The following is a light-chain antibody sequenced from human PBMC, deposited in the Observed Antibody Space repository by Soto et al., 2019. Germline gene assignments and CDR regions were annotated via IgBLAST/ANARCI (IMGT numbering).Light chain of an antibody. CDR1: SSDVGGYNY. Sequence: QCALTQPASVSGSPGQSITISCTRTSSDVGGYNYVSWYQQHPGKAPKLMIYEVSNRPSGVSNRFSGSKSGNTASLTISGLQAEDEADYYCSSYTSSSTLGVFGGGTKLTV. J-gene: IGLJ2*01. CDR2: EVS. CDR3: SSYTSSSTLGV. V-gene: IGLV2-14*01.